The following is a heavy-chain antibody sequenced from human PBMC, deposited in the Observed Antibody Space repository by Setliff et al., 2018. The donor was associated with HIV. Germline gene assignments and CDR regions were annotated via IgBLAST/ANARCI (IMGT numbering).Heavy chain of an antibody. CDR2: IIHILGTA. CDR1: RRTFSEDA. D-gene: IGHD3-10*01. Sequence: GASVKVSCKTSRRTFSEDAINWVRQAPGEGLEWVGGIIHILGTADYAEKFQGRVAITADEPRRTVYLEVSNLRSEDTAVYHCAKAVRGYGSTYYNYYYMDVWGKGTTVTVSS. CDR3: AKAVRGYGSTYYNYYYMDV. V-gene: IGHV1-69*13. J-gene: IGHJ6*03.